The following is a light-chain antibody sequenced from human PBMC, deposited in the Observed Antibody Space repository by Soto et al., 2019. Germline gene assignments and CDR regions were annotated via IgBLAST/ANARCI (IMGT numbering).Light chain of an antibody. CDR2: GAS. CDR3: QQLNSFPIH. J-gene: IGKJ3*01. CDR1: QGISSF. Sequence: IQLTQSPSSLSASVGDRVTITCRASQGISSFLAWYQQKPGKAPKLLIYGASTLQSGVPSRFSGSGSGTDFTLTIGSLQPEDFATNYGQQLNSFPIHFCPGTKVDIK. V-gene: IGKV1-9*01.